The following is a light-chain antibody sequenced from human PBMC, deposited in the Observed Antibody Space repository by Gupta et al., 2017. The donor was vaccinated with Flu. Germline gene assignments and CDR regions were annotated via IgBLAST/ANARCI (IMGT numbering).Light chain of an antibody. CDR2: SNN. CDR3: EAWEDSRNGLWV. J-gene: IGLJ3*02. Sequence: QSVLTQPPSASGTPGQRVTISCSGRSSNIGSNTVNWYQQLPGTAPKLLIYSNNKRPSGGPDRFSGSKSGTSAALAISVLQSEEEADYYCEAWEDSRNGLWVFGGGTKLTVL. CDR1: SSNIGSNT. V-gene: IGLV1-44*01.